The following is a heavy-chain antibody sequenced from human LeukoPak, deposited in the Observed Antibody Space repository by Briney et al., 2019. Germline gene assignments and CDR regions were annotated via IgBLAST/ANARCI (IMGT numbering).Heavy chain of an antibody. CDR1: GFTFSSYS. D-gene: IGHD2-2*01. J-gene: IGHJ4*02. V-gene: IGHV3-21*01. CDR2: ISSSSSYI. Sequence: GGSLRLSCAASGFTFSSYSMNWVRQAPGKGLEWVSSISSSSSYIYYADSVKGRFTISRDNAKNSLYLQMNSLRAEDTAVYYCVRDRWSMYCSSTSCTTLDYWGQGTLVTVSS. CDR3: VRDRWSMYCSSTSCTTLDY.